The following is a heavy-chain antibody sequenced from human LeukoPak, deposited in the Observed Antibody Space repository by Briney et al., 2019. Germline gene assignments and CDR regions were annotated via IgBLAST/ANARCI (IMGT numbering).Heavy chain of an antibody. D-gene: IGHD1-1*01. Sequence: GGSLRLSCAASGFAFSSYGMHWVRQAPGKGLEWVAFIRYDGSNKYYADSVKGRFTISRDNSKNTLYLQMNSLRAEDTAVYYCAKDLKRRGERGDYYYYYMDVWGKGTTVTVSS. CDR1: GFAFSSYG. CDR2: IRYDGSNK. CDR3: AKDLKRRGERGDYYYYYMDV. J-gene: IGHJ6*03. V-gene: IGHV3-30*02.